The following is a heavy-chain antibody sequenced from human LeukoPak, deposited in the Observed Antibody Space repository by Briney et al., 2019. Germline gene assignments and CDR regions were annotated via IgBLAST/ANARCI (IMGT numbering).Heavy chain of an antibody. CDR2: IYHSGST. D-gene: IGHD4-11*01. CDR3: AREQSTFDY. V-gene: IGHV4-38-2*02. CDR1: GYSISSGYY. Sequence: SETLSLTCTVSGYSISSGYYWGWIRQPPGKGLEWIGSIYHSGSTYYNPSLTSRVTISVDTSKNQFSLKLSSVTAADTAVYYCAREQSTFDYWGQGTLVTVSS. J-gene: IGHJ4*02.